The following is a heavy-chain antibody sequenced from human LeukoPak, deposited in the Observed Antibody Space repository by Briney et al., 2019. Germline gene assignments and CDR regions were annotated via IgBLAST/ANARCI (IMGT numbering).Heavy chain of an antibody. CDR3: ARAFSSVDAFDI. Sequence: PGGSLRLSCAASGFTFSSYSMNWVRQAPGKGLEWVSYISSSSTTIYYADSVKGRLTISRDNAKNSLYLQMNSLRAEDTAVYYCARAFSSVDAFDIWGQGTMVTVSS. CDR2: ISSSSTTI. D-gene: IGHD6-6*01. J-gene: IGHJ3*02. CDR1: GFTFSSYS. V-gene: IGHV3-48*01.